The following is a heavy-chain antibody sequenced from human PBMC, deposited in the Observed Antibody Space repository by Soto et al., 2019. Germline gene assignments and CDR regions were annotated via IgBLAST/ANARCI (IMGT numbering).Heavy chain of an antibody. CDR3: ARDTKGSYYDSSGYYTYTFDY. CDR2: INPNSGGT. J-gene: IGHJ4*02. D-gene: IGHD3-22*01. CDR1: GYTFTGYY. Sequence: ASVKVSCKASGYTFTGYYMHWVRQAPGQGLEWMGWINPNSGGTNYAQKFQGWVTMTRDTSISTAYMELSRLRSDDTAVYYCARDTKGSYYDSSGYYTYTFDYWGQGTLVTVSS. V-gene: IGHV1-2*04.